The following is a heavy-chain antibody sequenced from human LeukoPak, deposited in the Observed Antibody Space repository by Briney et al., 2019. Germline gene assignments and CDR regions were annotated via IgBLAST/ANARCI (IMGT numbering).Heavy chain of an antibody. CDR1: GFTFSSYW. CDR2: IKQDGSEK. D-gene: IGHD3-22*01. J-gene: IGHJ4*02. V-gene: IGHV3-7*03. CDR3: ARGMEGTTYYDSSGCADY. Sequence: PGGSLRLSCAASGFTFSSYWMSWVRQAPGKGLEWVANIKQDGSEKYYVDSVKGRFTISRDNDKNSLYLQMNSLRAEDTAVYYCARGMEGTTYYDSSGCADYWGQGTLVTVSS.